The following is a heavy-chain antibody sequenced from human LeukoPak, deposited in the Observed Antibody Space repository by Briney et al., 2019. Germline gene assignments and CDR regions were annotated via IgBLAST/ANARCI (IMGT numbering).Heavy chain of an antibody. D-gene: IGHD3-10*01. Sequence: SETLSLTCTVSGGSISSYYWSWIRQSPGRGLEWIGYIYYSGYTNYNPSLKSRVTISVDTSKNQFSLKLSSVTAADTAVYYCARDLRWFGELVAFDYWGQGTLVTVSS. CDR2: IYYSGYT. CDR1: GGSISSYY. CDR3: ARDLRWFGELVAFDY. J-gene: IGHJ4*02. V-gene: IGHV4-59*01.